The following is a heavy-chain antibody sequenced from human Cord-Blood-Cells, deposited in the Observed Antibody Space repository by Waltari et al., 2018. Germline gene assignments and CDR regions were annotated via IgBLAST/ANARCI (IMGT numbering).Heavy chain of an antibody. V-gene: IGHV4-34*01. CDR1: GGSFSGYY. CDR3: ARTTSWSANWFDP. Sequence: QVQLQQWGAGLLKPSETLSLTCAVYGGSFSGYYWSWIRQPPGKGLEWIGEINHSGTTNYNPALKSRVTISVDTSKNQFALKLSSVTAADTAVYYCARTTSWSANWFDPWGQGTLVTVSS. J-gene: IGHJ5*02. D-gene: IGHD4-17*01. CDR2: INHSGTT.